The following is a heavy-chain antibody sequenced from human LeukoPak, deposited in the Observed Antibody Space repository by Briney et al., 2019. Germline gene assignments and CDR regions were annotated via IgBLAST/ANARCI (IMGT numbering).Heavy chain of an antibody. V-gene: IGHV4-59*01. CDR3: ARDRVEYDILTGYSKPYYAMDV. D-gene: IGHD3-9*01. Sequence: SETLSLTCTVSDGSLSSYYWSWIRQPPGKGLEWIGYIYCRGSTNYNPSLKSRVTISLDTSKNQFSLKLSSVTAADTAVYYCARDRVEYDILTGYSKPYYAMDVWGQGTTVTVSS. CDR1: DGSLSSYY. CDR2: IYCRGST. J-gene: IGHJ6*02.